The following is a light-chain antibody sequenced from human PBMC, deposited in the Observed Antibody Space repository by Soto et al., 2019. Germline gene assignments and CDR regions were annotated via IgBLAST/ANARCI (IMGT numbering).Light chain of an antibody. CDR1: QSISSW. V-gene: IGKV1-5*01. Sequence: DIQMTQSPSTLSASVGDRVTITCRASQSISSWLAWYQQKPGKAPNLLIYDASILESGVPSRFSGSGSGTEFTLTINSLQPDDFTTYYYKRYSSLREFIFGPGTKVEIK. J-gene: IGKJ3*01. CDR3: KRYSSLREFI. CDR2: DAS.